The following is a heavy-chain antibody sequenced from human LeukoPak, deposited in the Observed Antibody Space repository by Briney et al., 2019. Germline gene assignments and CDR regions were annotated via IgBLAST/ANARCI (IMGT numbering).Heavy chain of an antibody. D-gene: IGHD4-23*01. Sequence: GGSLRLSCAASGFTFSSYWMHWVRQAPGKGLVWVSRINSDGSSTSYADSVKGRFTISRDNSKNTLYLQMNSLRAEDTAVYYCAKEPNVLRWHTAYFPDYWGQGTLVTVSS. J-gene: IGHJ4*02. CDR3: AKEPNVLRWHTAYFPDY. CDR1: GFTFSSYW. V-gene: IGHV3-74*01. CDR2: INSDGSST.